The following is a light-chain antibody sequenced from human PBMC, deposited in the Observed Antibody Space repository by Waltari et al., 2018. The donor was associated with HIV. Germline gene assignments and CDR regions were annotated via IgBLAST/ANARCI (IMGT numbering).Light chain of an antibody. V-gene: IGLV2-14*01. CDR3: SSYTSSSTLVV. CDR2: EVS. CDR1: SSDVGGYNY. Sequence: QSALTQPASVSGSPGQSITISCTGTSSDVGGYNYVSWYQPHPGKAPKLMISEVSSRPSGVSNRFSGSKSGNTASLTISGLQAEDEADYYCSSYTSSSTLVVFGGGTKLTVL. J-gene: IGLJ2*01.